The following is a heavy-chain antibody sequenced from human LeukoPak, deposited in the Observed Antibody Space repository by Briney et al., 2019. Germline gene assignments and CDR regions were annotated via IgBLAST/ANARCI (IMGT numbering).Heavy chain of an antibody. D-gene: IGHD2-2*01. CDR3: AKDEYCSSTSCYATYGFDI. CDR2: INWNGGST. V-gene: IGHV3-20*04. J-gene: IGHJ3*02. CDR1: GFTFDDYG. Sequence: GRSLRLSCAASGFTFDDYGMSWVRQAPGKGLEWVSGINWNGGSTGYADSVKGRFTISRDNAKNSLYLQMNSLRAEDTAVYYCAKDEYCSSTSCYATYGFDIWGQGTMVTVSS.